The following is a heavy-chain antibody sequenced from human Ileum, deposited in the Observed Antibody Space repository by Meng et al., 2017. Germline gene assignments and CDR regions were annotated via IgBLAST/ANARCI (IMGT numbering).Heavy chain of an antibody. J-gene: IGHJ3*01. V-gene: IGHV3-23*01. CDR3: AKSTGAVGAPYAFDV. Sequence: GGSLRLSCSASGLTFSNYAMSWVRKDPGKGLEWVSAISGSGGTTHYADSVKGRFTISRDNSENTLYRQMSSLRAEDTAVYYCAKSTGAVGAPYAFDVWGQGTMVTVSS. CDR1: GLTFSNYA. CDR2: ISGSGGTT. D-gene: IGHD1-26*01.